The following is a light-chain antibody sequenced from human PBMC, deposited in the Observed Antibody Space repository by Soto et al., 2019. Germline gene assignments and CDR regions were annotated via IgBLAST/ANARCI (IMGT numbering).Light chain of an antibody. V-gene: IGLV2-14*01. CDR2: GVT. CDR1: SSDVGGYNY. Sequence: QSALTQPASVSGSPGQSITISCTGTSSDVGGYNYVSWYQQHPGIAPKLLIYGVTNRPSGVSTRFSGSKSGNTASLTISALHAEHEADYHCSSYTSASTLLYLFGTGTKVTVL. J-gene: IGLJ1*01. CDR3: SSYTSASTLLYL.